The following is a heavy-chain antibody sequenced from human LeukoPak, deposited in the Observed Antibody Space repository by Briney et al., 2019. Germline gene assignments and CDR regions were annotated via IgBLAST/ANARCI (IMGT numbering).Heavy chain of an antibody. J-gene: IGHJ4*02. Sequence: GGSLRLSCAASGFTFSGDWMHWVRQAPWKGLVWVSHVSSAGYTTRYADSVKGRFTISRDNAKNTLYLQMNSLRAEDTAVYYCAREQGALDSWGQGTLVTVSS. V-gene: IGHV3-74*01. CDR3: AREQGALDS. CDR2: VSSAGYTT. CDR1: GFTFSGDW.